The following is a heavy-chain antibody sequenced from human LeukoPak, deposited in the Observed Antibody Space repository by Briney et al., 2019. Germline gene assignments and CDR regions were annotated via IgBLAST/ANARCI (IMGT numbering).Heavy chain of an antibody. CDR1: GYTFTTYD. J-gene: IGHJ4*02. CDR3: ARAMITFGGVIVHLFDY. CDR2: ISAYNDKT. Sequence: ASVKVSCKASGYTFTTYDINWVRQAPGQGLEWMGWISAYNDKTNYAQKLQGRVTMTTDTSTSTAYMELRSLRSDDTAVYYCARAMITFGGVIVHLFDYWGQGTLVTVSS. V-gene: IGHV1-18*01. D-gene: IGHD3-16*02.